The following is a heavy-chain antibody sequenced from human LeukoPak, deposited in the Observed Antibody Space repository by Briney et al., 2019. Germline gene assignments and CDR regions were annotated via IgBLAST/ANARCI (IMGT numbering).Heavy chain of an antibody. CDR3: ARDPGVVVVPAAPKGSSEVSDY. CDR1: GGSISSSSYY. Sequence: SETLSLTCTVSGGSISSSSYYWGWIRQPPGKGLEWIGSIYYSGSTYYNPSLKSRVTISVDTSKNPFSLKLSSVTAADTAVYYCARDPGVVVVPAAPKGSSEVSDYWGQGTLVTVSS. J-gene: IGHJ4*02. CDR2: IYYSGST. V-gene: IGHV4-39*07. D-gene: IGHD2-2*01.